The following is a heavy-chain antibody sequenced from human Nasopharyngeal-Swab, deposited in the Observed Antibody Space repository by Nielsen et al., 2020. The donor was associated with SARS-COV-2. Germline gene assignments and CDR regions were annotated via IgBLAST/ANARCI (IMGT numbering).Heavy chain of an antibody. Sequence: SLKISCAASGFTFDDYAMHWVRQAPGKGLEWVSGISWNSDSIGYAGSVKGRFTISRDNAKNSLYLQMNSLRAEDTALYYCAGVGGMDVWGQGTTVTVSS. CDR2: ISWNSDSI. CDR1: GFTFDDYA. J-gene: IGHJ6*02. D-gene: IGHD1-26*01. CDR3: AGVGGMDV. V-gene: IGHV3-9*01.